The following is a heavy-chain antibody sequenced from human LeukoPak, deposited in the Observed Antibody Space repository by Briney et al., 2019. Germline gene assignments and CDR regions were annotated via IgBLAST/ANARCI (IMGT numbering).Heavy chain of an antibody. D-gene: IGHD4-17*01. Sequence: QPGGSLRLSCEARGFIFTNYAMTWVRQAPGKGLEWVSSITGGHYATYNTDSVKGRFTISRDNAKNALFLQMHSLGADDTAIYYCTKDPNGDYIGAFDPWGQGTLVTVSS. CDR3: TKDPNGDYIGAFDP. CDR1: GFIFTNYA. CDR2: ITGGHYAT. J-gene: IGHJ5*02. V-gene: IGHV3-23*01.